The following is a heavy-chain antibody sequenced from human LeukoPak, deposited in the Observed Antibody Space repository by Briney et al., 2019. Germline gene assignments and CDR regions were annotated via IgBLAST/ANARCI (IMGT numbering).Heavy chain of an antibody. D-gene: IGHD3-16*01. CDR1: GGTYSSYA. CDR3: ARAGGDYVWEQFDY. V-gene: IGHV1-69*15. Sequence: GSSVQVSCKATGGTYSSYAISWVGQARGQGLAWMGRIIPIFGTANYAQKFQGRVAHTPEEYTRTDSMELSSLRYEDTALYYCARAGGDYVWEQFDYWGQGTLVTVSS. J-gene: IGHJ4*02. CDR2: IIPIFGTA.